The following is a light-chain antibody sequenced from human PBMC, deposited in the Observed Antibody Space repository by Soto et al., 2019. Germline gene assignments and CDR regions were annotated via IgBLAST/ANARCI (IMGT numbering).Light chain of an antibody. V-gene: IGKV2-30*01. J-gene: IGKJ4*01. CDR1: QSLLYSDGKTF. CDR2: EVS. CDR3: MQGTHWPLT. Sequence: EVVMTQSPLSLPVTLGQPASIFCRSSQSLLYSDGKTFLTWFHQRPGQAPRRLIYEVSNRDSGVPDRFSGSVSGTDFTLKISRVEAEDVGVYYCMQGTHWPLTFGGGTKVEIK.